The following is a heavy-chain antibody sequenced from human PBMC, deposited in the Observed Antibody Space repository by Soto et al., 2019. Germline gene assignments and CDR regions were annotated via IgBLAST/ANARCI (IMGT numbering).Heavy chain of an antibody. CDR3: AGGPLYCSGGSPLCNWFDP. CDR2: INPNSGGT. Sequence: GASVKVSCKASGYTFTGYYMHWVRQAPGQGLEWMGWINPNSGGTNYAQKFQGWVTMTRDTSISTAYMELSRLRSDDTAVYYCAGGPLYCSGGSPLCNWFDPWGQGTLVTVSS. V-gene: IGHV1-2*04. D-gene: IGHD2-15*01. J-gene: IGHJ5*02. CDR1: GYTFTGYY.